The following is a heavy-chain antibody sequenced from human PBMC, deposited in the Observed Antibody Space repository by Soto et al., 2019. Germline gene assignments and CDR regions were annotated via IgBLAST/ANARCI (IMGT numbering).Heavy chain of an antibody. CDR3: ARDRGYDAHDFYYNAMDV. CDR1: GFTFRTYT. D-gene: IGHD2-15*01. Sequence: GGSLRLSCISSGFTFRTYTMNWVRQAPGKGLEWVSGIRGFSPYTFYAESVKGRFTISRDNAKNSLFLQMNSLRAEDTAVYYCARDRGYDAHDFYYNAMDVWGQGTTVTVSS. CDR2: IRGFSPYT. V-gene: IGHV3-21*01. J-gene: IGHJ6*02.